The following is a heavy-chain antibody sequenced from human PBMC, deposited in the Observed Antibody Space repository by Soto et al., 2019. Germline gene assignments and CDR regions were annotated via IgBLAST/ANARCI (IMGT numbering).Heavy chain of an antibody. CDR3: ARSFLPRIQLWGGYYYYGMDV. Sequence: GGSLRLSCAASGFTFSSYAMHWVRQAPGKGLEWVAVISYDGSNKYYADSVKGRFTISRDNSKNTLYLQMNSLRAEDTAVYYCARSFLPRIQLWGGYYYYGMDVWGQGTTVTVSS. CDR1: GFTFSSYA. CDR2: ISYDGSNK. J-gene: IGHJ6*02. V-gene: IGHV3-30-3*01. D-gene: IGHD5-18*01.